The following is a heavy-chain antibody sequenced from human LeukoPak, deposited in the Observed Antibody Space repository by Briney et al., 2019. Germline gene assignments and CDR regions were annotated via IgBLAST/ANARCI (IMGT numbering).Heavy chain of an antibody. CDR1: GFTLRCFE. D-gene: IGHD3-22*01. J-gene: IGHJ4*02. CDR3: ARGYYSDTTGYNPLDH. CDR2: LNSSGSSM. V-gene: IGHV3-48*03. Sequence: GSLGLFFGSPGFTLRCFEINWVRPAPGEGAGGILYLNSSGSSMSYADSVKGRFTISRDNAKNSMYLQMTSLRAGDAAVYYCARGYYSDTTGYNPLDHWGQGTLVTVSS.